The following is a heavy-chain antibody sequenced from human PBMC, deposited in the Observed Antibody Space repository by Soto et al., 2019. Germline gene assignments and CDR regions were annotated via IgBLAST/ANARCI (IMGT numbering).Heavy chain of an antibody. Sequence: PGGSLRLSCAASGFTFSSYAMSWVRKAPGKGLEWVSAISGSGGSTYYADSVKGRFTISRDNSKNTLYLQMNSLRAEDTAVYYCAKGRFLEWLAYIPDAFDIWGQGTMVTVSS. J-gene: IGHJ3*02. V-gene: IGHV3-23*01. CDR2: ISGSGGST. CDR3: AKGRFLEWLAYIPDAFDI. CDR1: GFTFSSYA. D-gene: IGHD3-3*01.